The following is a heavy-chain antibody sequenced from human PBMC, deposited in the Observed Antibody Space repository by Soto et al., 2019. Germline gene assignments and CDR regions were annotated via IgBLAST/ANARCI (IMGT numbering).Heavy chain of an antibody. D-gene: IGHD3-22*01. Sequence: QVQLVESGGGLVKPGGSLRLSCAASGFTFSDYYMSWIRQAPGKGLEWVSYISSSSSYTNYADSVKGRFTISRDNAKNSLYLQMNSLRAEDTAVYYCARSNYYDSSGYFDYWGQGTLVTVSS. CDR2: ISSSSSYT. CDR3: ARSNYYDSSGYFDY. J-gene: IGHJ4*02. V-gene: IGHV3-11*05. CDR1: GFTFSDYY.